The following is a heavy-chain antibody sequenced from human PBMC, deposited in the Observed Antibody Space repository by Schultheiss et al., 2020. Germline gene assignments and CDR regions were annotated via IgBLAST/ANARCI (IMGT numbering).Heavy chain of an antibody. CDR2: IYYSGST. CDR3: ARSPRASSGWTEYFQH. D-gene: IGHD6-19*01. CDR1: GGSFSGYY. Sequence: SQTLSLTCAVYGGSFSGYYWSWIRQPPGKGLEWIGYIYYSGSTYYNPSLKSRVTISVDTSKNQFSLKLSSVTAADTAVYYCARSPRASSGWTEYFQHWGQGTLVTVSS. V-gene: IGHV4-34*01. J-gene: IGHJ1*01.